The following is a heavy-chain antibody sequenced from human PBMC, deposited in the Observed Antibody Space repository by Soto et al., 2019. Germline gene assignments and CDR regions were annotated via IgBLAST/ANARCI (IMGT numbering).Heavy chain of an antibody. CDR3: AREGYSGYYDY. J-gene: IGHJ4*02. CDR1: GFTFSSYW. Sequence: EVQLVESGGGLVQPGGSLRLSCAASGFTFSSYWMHWVRQAPGKGLVWISRINSDGSSTSYADPVKGRFTISRDNAKNTLYLQMNSLRAEDTAVYYCAREGYSGYYDYWGQGTLVTVSS. CDR2: INSDGSST. V-gene: IGHV3-74*01. D-gene: IGHD5-12*01.